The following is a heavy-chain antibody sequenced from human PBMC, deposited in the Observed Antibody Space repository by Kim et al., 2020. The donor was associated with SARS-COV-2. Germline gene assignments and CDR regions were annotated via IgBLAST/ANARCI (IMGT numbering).Heavy chain of an antibody. CDR3: AKDVVSRHYVIWGGFDY. Sequence: GGSLRLSCAGSGFTFSSFAMNWVRQAPGKGLEWVSGISGSGGSTYYADSVKGRFTISRDNSRSTLYLQMNSLRAEDTAVYYCAKDVVSRHYVIWGGFDY. V-gene: IGHV3-23*01. CDR1: GFTFSSFA. D-gene: IGHD3-3*01. J-gene: IGHJ4*01. CDR2: ISGSGGST.